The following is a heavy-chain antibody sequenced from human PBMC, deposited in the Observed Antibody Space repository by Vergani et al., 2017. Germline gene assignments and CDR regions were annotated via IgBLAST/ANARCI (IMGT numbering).Heavy chain of an antibody. Sequence: QVQLVQSGAEVKKPGASVKVSCKASGGTFSSYAISWVRQAPGQGLEWMGRIIPILGTANYAQKFQGRVTIAADEVTSTAYMELSSLRSEDTAVYYCARGFWRGSNWFDPWGQGTLVTVSS. J-gene: IGHJ5*02. CDR3: ARGFWRGSNWFDP. D-gene: IGHD3-3*01. CDR1: GGTFSSYA. V-gene: IGHV1-69*11. CDR2: IIPILGTA.